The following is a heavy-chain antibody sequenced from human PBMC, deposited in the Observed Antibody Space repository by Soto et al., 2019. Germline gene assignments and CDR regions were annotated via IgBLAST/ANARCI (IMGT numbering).Heavy chain of an antibody. V-gene: IGHV4-59*01. CDR3: ASHSSHWPFFDF. Sequence: PSENLSLTCTVSGGSISSYCWSWIRQPTGKGLEWIGYIYYTGLSNSNPSLNSRVTMSVDTSKNQFSLKLSSVTAADTAVYYCASHSSHWPFFDFWGQGTLV. CDR1: GGSISSYC. D-gene: IGHD6-13*01. CDR2: IYYTGLS. J-gene: IGHJ4*02.